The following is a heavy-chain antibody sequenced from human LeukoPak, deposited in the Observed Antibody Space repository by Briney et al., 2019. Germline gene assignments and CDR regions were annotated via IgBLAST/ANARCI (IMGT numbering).Heavy chain of an antibody. V-gene: IGHV3-23*01. CDR3: GKTTVGYSSGQKPAWPVDY. D-gene: IGHD5-18*01. Sequence: GGSLRLSCEASGFTFGSHAMYWVRQAPGKGLEWVAGIFGGGGSPHYADSVKGRFTISRDNSRNTVYLQINSLRADDTAVYYCGKTTVGYSSGQKPAWPVDYWGQGTLVTVSS. CDR2: IFGGGGSP. CDR1: GFTFGSHA. J-gene: IGHJ4*02.